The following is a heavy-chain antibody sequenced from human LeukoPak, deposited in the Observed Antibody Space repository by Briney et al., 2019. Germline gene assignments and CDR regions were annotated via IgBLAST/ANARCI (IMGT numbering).Heavy chain of an antibody. CDR2: IYNSGST. CDR3: ARALRLWGGNSGIAFDI. D-gene: IGHD4-23*01. CDR1: GGSISSYY. V-gene: IGHV4-59*01. J-gene: IGHJ3*02. Sequence: PSETLSLTCTVSGGSISSYYWSWILQPPGKGLEWIGYIYNSGSTNYNHSLKSRVTISEDVSNNQFSLKLSSVTAADTAVYYCARALRLWGGNSGIAFDIWGQGTMVTVSS.